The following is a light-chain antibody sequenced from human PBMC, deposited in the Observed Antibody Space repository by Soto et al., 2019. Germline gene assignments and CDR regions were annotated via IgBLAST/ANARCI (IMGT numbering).Light chain of an antibody. J-gene: IGKJ1*01. CDR3: QQTYSAPWT. CDR2: AAT. CDR1: QDISNY. Sequence: DVQMTQSPTSLSASVGDRVTITCGASQDISNYLNWYQQKPGTAPRLLIYAATRLQSGVPSRFSGSESETDFTLTITNLQPEDFATYYCQQTYSAPWTFGQGTKVEIK. V-gene: IGKV1-39*01.